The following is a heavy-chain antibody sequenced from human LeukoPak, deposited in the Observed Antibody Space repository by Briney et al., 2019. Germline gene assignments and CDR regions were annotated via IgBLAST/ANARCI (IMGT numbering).Heavy chain of an antibody. V-gene: IGHV3-20*04. J-gene: IGHJ4*02. CDR3: ARVSSGWSPDY. CDR2: INWNGGST. D-gene: IGHD6-19*01. CDR1: GFTFDDYG. Sequence: GGSLRLSCAASGFTFDDYGMSWVRQAPGKGLEWVSGINWNGGSTGYADSVKGRFTISRDNAKNSLYPQMNSLRAEDTALYYCARVSSGWSPDYWGQGTLVTVSS.